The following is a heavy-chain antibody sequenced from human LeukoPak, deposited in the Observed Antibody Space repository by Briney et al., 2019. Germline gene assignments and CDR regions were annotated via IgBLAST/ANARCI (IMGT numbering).Heavy chain of an antibody. Sequence: GGSLRLSCAASGFTFSTYAMSWVRQAPGKGLEWVSTITDSGGSTYYADSVKGRFTLSRDNSKNTLSLQLNSPRAEDTALYYCTRQDVRGGYWGQGTLVTVSS. CDR3: TRQDVRGGY. J-gene: IGHJ4*02. D-gene: IGHD3-10*02. V-gene: IGHV3-23*01. CDR2: ITDSGGST. CDR1: GFTFSTYA.